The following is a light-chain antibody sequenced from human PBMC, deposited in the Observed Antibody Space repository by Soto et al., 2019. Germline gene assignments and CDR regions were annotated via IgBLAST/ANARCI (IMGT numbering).Light chain of an antibody. CDR3: SSYAGSKNFPYV. Sequence: QSALTQPPSASGSPGQSVTISCTGTSSDVGGYNFVSWYQQHPGKAPKLMIYEVSERPSGVPDRFSASKSGNTASLTVSGLQADDEADYYCSSYAGSKNFPYVFGTGTKVTV. V-gene: IGLV2-8*01. J-gene: IGLJ1*01. CDR1: SSDVGGYNF. CDR2: EVS.